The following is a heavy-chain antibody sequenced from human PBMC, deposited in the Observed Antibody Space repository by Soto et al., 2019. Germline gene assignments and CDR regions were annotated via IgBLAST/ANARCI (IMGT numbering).Heavy chain of an antibody. Sequence: PSETLSLTCAVYGGSFSGYYWTWIRQPPGTGLEWIGEINHSGSTNYNPSLKSRVTISVDTSKNQLSLKLTSVTAADTAAYYCARDKITGLFDYWGQGTLVTVSS. CDR1: GGSFSGYY. CDR3: ARDKITGLFDY. D-gene: IGHD2-8*02. J-gene: IGHJ4*02. V-gene: IGHV4-34*01. CDR2: INHSGST.